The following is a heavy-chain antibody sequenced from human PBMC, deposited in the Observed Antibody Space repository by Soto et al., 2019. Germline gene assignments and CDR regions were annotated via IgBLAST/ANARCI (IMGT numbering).Heavy chain of an antibody. CDR1: GFTFSSYG. D-gene: IGHD3-10*01. Sequence: PGGSLRLSCAASGFTFSSYGMHWVRQAPGKGLEWVAVISYDGSNKYYADSVKGRFIISRDNSKNTLYLQMNSLRAEDTAVYYCAKRQPHYYGSGPLDYWGQGTLVTVSS. J-gene: IGHJ4*02. CDR2: ISYDGSNK. CDR3: AKRQPHYYGSGPLDY. V-gene: IGHV3-30*18.